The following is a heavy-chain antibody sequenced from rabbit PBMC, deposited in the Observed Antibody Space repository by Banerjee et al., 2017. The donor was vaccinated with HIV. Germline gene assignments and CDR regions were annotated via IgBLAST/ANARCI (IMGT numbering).Heavy chain of an antibody. V-gene: IGHV1S45*01. CDR2: INTSSGNT. Sequence: QEQLVESGGGLVQPEGSLTLTCKASGFDFSSYGLSWVRQAPGKGLEWIACINTSSGNTVYASWAKGRFTISKTSSTTVTLQMTSLTAADTATYFCARDFKLWGQGTLVTVS. J-gene: IGHJ4*01. CDR1: GFDFSSYG. CDR3: ARDFKL.